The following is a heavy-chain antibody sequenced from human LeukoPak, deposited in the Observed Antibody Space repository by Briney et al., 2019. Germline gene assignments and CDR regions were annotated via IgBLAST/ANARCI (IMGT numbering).Heavy chain of an antibody. J-gene: IGHJ4*02. Sequence: GESLKISCKGSAYSFTSYWIGWVRQMPGKGLEWMGIIYPGDSDTRYSPSFQGQVTISADKSISTAYLQWSSLKAADTAIYYCARHDKGYSGYVTLDYWGQGTLVTVSS. CDR1: AYSFTSYW. CDR2: IYPGDSDT. D-gene: IGHD5-12*01. V-gene: IGHV5-51*01. CDR3: ARHDKGYSGYVTLDY.